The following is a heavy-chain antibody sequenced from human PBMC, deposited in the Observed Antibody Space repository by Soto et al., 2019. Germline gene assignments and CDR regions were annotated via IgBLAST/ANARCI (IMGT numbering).Heavy chain of an antibody. CDR1: GFPFSSYA. J-gene: IGHJ1*01. V-gene: IGHV3-30-3*01. CDR3: ARDAPAVRYFQH. D-gene: IGHD1-20*01. Sequence: PGGSLTLSFSASGFPFSSYAMHWVRQAPGKGLEWVAVISYDGSNKYYADSVKGRFTISRDNSKNTLYLQMNSLRAEDTAVYYCARDAPAVRYFQHWGQGTLVTVSS. CDR2: ISYDGSNK.